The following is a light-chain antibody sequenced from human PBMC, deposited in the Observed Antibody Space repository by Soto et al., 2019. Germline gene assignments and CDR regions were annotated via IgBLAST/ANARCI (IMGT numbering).Light chain of an antibody. CDR3: QQYGSSPDLIT. J-gene: IGKJ5*01. CDR2: GAS. CDR1: QSVSSSY. Sequence: EIVLTQSPGTLSLSPGERATLSCRASQSVSSSYLAWYQQKPGQAPRLLIYGASSRATGIPDRFSGSGSGTDFTLTISRLEPEDFAVYYCQQYGSSPDLITFGHGTRLEIK. V-gene: IGKV3-20*01.